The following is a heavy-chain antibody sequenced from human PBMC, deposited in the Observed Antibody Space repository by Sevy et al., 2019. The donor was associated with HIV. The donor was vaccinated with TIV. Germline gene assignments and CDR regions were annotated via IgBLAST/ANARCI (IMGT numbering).Heavy chain of an antibody. CDR2: ISYDGSNK. D-gene: IGHD2-2*01. CDR3: AKDTCSSTSCYYQDAFDI. V-gene: IGHV3-30*04. Sequence: GESLKISCAASGFTFSSYAMHWVRQAPGKGLEWVALISYDGSNKYYADSVKGRLTISRDNSKNTLYLQMNSLRAEDTAVYYCAKDTCSSTSCYYQDAFDIWGQGTMVTVSS. J-gene: IGHJ3*02. CDR1: GFTFSSYA.